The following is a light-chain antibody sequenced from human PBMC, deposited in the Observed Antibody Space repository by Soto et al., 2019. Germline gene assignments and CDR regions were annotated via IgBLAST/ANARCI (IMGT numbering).Light chain of an antibody. CDR1: QSVSSSY. CDR3: QHYNSYSEA. Sequence: EIVLTQSPGTLSLSPGERATLSCRASQSVSSSYLAWYQQKPGQAPRLLIHGVSTRATGIPDRFSGSGSGTDFTLTISRLEPDDFATYYCQHYNSYSEAFGQGTKVELK. V-gene: IGKV3-20*01. CDR2: GVS. J-gene: IGKJ1*01.